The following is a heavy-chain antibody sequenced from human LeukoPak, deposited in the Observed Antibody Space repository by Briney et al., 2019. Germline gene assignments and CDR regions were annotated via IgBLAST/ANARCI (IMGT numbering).Heavy chain of an antibody. Sequence: PSETLSLTCTVSGGSISSGGYYWSWIRQHPGKGLEWIGYIYYSGSTYYNPSLKSRVTISVDTSKNQFSLKLSSVTAADTAVYYCARVLYSDDFWSDYPREYYFDYWGQGTLVTVSS. V-gene: IGHV4-31*03. CDR2: IYYSGST. D-gene: IGHD3-3*01. CDR3: ARVLYSDDFWSDYPREYYFDY. J-gene: IGHJ4*02. CDR1: GGSISSGGYY.